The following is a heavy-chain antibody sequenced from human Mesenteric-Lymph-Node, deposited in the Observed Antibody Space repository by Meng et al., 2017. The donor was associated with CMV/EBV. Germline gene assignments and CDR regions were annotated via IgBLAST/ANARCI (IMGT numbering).Heavy chain of an antibody. CDR3: ARGNYDYYYYGMDV. J-gene: IGHJ6*02. D-gene: IGHD1-7*01. CDR2: IYYSGVT. Sequence: SETLSLTCSVSGGSTISSNYYWGWIRHPPGKGLEWIGNIYYSGVTYYSPSLKSRVTISVDRSKNQLSLKLTSVTAADTAVYYCARGNYDYYYYGMDVWGQGTTVTVSS. V-gene: IGHV4-39*07. CDR1: GGSTISSNYY.